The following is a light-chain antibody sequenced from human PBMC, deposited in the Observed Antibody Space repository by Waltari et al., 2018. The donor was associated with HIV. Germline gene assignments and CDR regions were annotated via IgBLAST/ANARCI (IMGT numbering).Light chain of an antibody. CDR1: SSDVGGYHY. Sequence: QSALTQPASVSGSPGQSITISCPGTSSDVGGYHYVSWYQHHPGKAPKLMIYEVSNRPSGVSNRFSGSKSGNTASLTISGLQAEDEADYYCSSYTSSSALFGGGTKLTVL. CDR3: SSYTSSSAL. V-gene: IGLV2-14*01. J-gene: IGLJ2*01. CDR2: EVS.